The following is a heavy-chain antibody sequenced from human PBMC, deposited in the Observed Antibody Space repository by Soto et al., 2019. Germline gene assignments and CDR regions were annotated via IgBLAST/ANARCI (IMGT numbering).Heavy chain of an antibody. V-gene: IGHV3-23*01. J-gene: IGHJ6*03. CDR3: AKHDYGDYYYYYMDV. D-gene: IGHD4-17*01. CDR1: GFTFSSYA. Sequence: GGSLRLSCAASGFTFSSYAMSWVRQAPGKGLEWVSAISGSGGSTYYADSVKGRFTISRDNSKNTLYLQMNSLRAEDTAVYYCAKHDYGDYYYYYMDVWGKGTTVTVSS. CDR2: ISGSGGST.